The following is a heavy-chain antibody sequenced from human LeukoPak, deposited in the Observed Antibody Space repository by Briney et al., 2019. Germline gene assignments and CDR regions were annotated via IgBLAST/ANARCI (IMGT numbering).Heavy chain of an antibody. D-gene: IGHD3-10*01. CDR2: INPNSGGT. V-gene: IGHV1-2*04. CDR3: ARGDITMVRGVYDAFDI. Sequence: GSVKVSCKASGYTFTGYYMHWVRQAPGQGLEWMGWINPNSGGTNYAQKFQGWVTMTRDTSISTAYMELSRLRSDDTAVYYCARGDITMVRGVYDAFDIWGQGTMVTVSS. CDR1: GYTFTGYY. J-gene: IGHJ3*02.